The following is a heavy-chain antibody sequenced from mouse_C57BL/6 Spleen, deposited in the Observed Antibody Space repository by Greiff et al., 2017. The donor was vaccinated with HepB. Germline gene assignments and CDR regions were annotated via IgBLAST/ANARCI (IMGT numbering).Heavy chain of an antibody. CDR1: GYSITSGYY. J-gene: IGHJ2*01. Sequence: DVQLQESGPGLVKPSQSLSLTCSVTGYSITSGYYWNWIRQFPGNKLEWMGYISYDGSNNYNPSLKNRISITRDTSKNQFFLKLNSVTTEDTATYYCARRGTTVGRVFDYWGQGTTLTVSS. CDR2: ISYDGSN. V-gene: IGHV3-6*01. D-gene: IGHD1-1*01. CDR3: ARRGTTVGRVFDY.